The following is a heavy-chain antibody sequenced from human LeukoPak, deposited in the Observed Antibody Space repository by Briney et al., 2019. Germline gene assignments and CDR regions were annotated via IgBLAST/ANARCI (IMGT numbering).Heavy chain of an antibody. J-gene: IGHJ4*02. V-gene: IGHV4-59*01. D-gene: IGHD5-18*01. CDR1: GGSISSYY. CDR2: MYFGGSS. CDR3: TRASRGYSYGFAEY. Sequence: AETLSLTCTVSGGSISSYYWSWIRQPPGKGLEWIGYMYFGGSSNYNPSLKSRVTISVDTSKNQLSLNLNSVTAADTAVYYCTRASRGYSYGFAEYWGQGTLVTVSS.